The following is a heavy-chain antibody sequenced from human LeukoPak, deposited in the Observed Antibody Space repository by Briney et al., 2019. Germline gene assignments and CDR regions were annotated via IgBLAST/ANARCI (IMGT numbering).Heavy chain of an antibody. CDR1: GFTFRNAW. CDR2: IKSITIGGTT. J-gene: IGHJ4*02. D-gene: IGHD3-3*01. V-gene: IGHV3-15*01. Sequence: GGSLKLSCPASGFTFRNAWICWVRPAAWKGREWVGRIKSITIGGTTDYTAPVKGRVTISRDDSKNTLYLQMNSLKTEDTAVYYCTTDSYYDFWSGYSSYFDYWGQGTLVTVSS. CDR3: TTDSYYDFWSGYSSYFDY.